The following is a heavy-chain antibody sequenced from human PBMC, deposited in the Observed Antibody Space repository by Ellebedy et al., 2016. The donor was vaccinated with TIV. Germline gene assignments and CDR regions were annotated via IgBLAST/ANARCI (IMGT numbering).Heavy chain of an antibody. V-gene: IGHV1-18*01. Sequence: AASVKVSCKTSGYTFSSYGISWVRQAPGQGLEWMGWISVDNGDTNYAQTLQDRVTMTTDTSTTTAYMELRSLRSDDTAVYYCARTDYYDSTRYYRYFDYWGQGTLVTVSS. CDR2: ISVDNGDT. D-gene: IGHD3-22*01. J-gene: IGHJ4*02. CDR3: ARTDYYDSTRYYRYFDY. CDR1: GYTFSSYG.